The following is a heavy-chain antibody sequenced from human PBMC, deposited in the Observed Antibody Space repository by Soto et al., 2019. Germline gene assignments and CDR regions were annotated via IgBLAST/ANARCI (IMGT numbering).Heavy chain of an antibody. CDR1: GGSISGGGYY. D-gene: IGHD6-13*01. V-gene: IGHV4-31*03. Sequence: SETLSLTCTVSGGSISGGGYYWSGIRHHPGKGLEWIGYIYYSGSTYYNPSLKSRVTISVDTSKNQFSLKLSSVTAADTAVYYCARGSFIAAAGTIYYYYGMDVWGQGTTVTVSS. CDR2: IYYSGST. CDR3: ARGSFIAAAGTIYYYYGMDV. J-gene: IGHJ6*02.